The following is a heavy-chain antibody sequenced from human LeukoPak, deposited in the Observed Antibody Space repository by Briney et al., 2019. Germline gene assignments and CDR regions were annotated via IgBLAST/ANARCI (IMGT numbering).Heavy chain of an antibody. CDR2: NYNRGTT. J-gene: IGHJ4*02. D-gene: IGHD6-13*01. V-gene: IGHV4-59*01. CDR1: GGSISTYY. CDR3: ARERASAGPHFEH. Sequence: ETLSLTCSVSGGSISTYYWSWIRQPPGKGLEWIGYNYNRGTTNYNPSLKSRVTISVDRSKNQFSLSLTSVTTADTAVYYCARERASAGPHFEHWGRGILVTVSS.